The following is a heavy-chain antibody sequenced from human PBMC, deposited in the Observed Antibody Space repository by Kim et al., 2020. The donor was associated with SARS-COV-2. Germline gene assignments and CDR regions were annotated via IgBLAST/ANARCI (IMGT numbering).Heavy chain of an antibody. CDR1: GFTFSSYA. J-gene: IGHJ4*02. CDR3: ARGFRVGVVATAHFVF. V-gene: IGHV3-30*04. CDR2: ISYDGSNK. D-gene: IGHD5-12*01. Sequence: GGSLRLSCAASGFTFSSYAMHWVRQAPGKGLEWVAVISYDGSNKYYADSVKGRFTISRDNSKNTLYLQMNSLRAEDTAVYYCARGFRVGVVATAHFVFWGQGTLVTVSS.